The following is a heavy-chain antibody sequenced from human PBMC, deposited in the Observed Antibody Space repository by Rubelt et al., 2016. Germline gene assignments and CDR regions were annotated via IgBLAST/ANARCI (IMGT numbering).Heavy chain of an antibody. Sequence: VQLVESGGGVVQPGGSLRLSCVASGFTVSSNYMSWVRQAPGKGLEWVSVIYSGGSTYYADSVKGRFTISRDNSKNTLYLQMNSLRAEDTSVYYGAGGAVSARYGMDVWGQGTTVTVSS. D-gene: IGHD6-19*01. V-gene: IGHV3-53*01. CDR3: AGGAVSARYGMDV. CDR2: IYSGGST. J-gene: IGHJ6*02. CDR1: GFTVSSNY.